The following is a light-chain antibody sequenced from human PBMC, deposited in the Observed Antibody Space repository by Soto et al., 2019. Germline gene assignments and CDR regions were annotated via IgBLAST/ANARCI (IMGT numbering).Light chain of an antibody. CDR3: QQSYSTPPYT. J-gene: IGKJ2*01. Sequence: DIQMTQSPSSLSASVGDRVTITCRASQSISSYLNCYQQKPGKAPKLLIYAASSLQSGVPSKFSGSRSGTDFTLTISSLQPEDFATYYCQQSYSTPPYTFGQGTKLEIK. CDR1: QSISSY. V-gene: IGKV1-39*01. CDR2: AAS.